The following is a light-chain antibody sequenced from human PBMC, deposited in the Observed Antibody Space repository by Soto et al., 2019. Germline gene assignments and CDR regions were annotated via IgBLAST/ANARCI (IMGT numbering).Light chain of an antibody. CDR1: SSNIGSNY. V-gene: IGLV1-47*01. J-gene: IGLJ1*01. Sequence: QSVLTQPPSASGTPGQRVTISCSGSSSNIGSNYVYWYQQLPGTAPKLLIYRNNQRPSAVPDRFSGSKSGTSASLAISGLRSEDEADYYCAAWDDRLSGNYVFGTGTKLTVL. CDR2: RNN. CDR3: AAWDDRLSGNYV.